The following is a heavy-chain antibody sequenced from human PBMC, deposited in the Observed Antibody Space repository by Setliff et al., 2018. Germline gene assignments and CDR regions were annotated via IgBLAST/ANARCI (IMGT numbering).Heavy chain of an antibody. CDR3: ARDPNGDYVGSFDP. Sequence: GGSLRLSCAASGFTFNTYAMSWVRQPPGKGLEWVSSISDTALGIYYADSVRGRFTISRDNSRNTLYLQMNSLRAEDTASYYCARDPNGDYVGSFDPWGQGILVTVSS. J-gene: IGHJ5*02. CDR1: GFTFNTYA. V-gene: IGHV3-23*01. D-gene: IGHD4-17*01. CDR2: ISDTALGI.